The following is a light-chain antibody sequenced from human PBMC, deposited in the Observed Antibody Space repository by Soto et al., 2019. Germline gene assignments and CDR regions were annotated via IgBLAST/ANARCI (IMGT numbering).Light chain of an antibody. Sequence: EIVLTQSPATLSLSQGERATLSFRASQSVSSYLAWYQQHPGQAPRLLIYGASSRATGIPDRFSGSGSGTDFTLTIRRLEPDDFAVYYCQKYGTFWTFGQGTKGDIK. J-gene: IGKJ1*01. CDR2: GAS. V-gene: IGKV3-20*01. CDR3: QKYGTFWT. CDR1: QSVSSY.